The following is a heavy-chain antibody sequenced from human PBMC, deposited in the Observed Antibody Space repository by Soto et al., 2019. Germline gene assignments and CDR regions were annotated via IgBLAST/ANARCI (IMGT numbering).Heavy chain of an antibody. Sequence: QVQLQESGPGLVKPSQTLSLTCTVSGGSISSGDYYWSWIRQPPGKGLEWIGYIYYSGSTYYNPSLKSRVTISVDTSKNQFSLKLSSVTAADTAVYYCARKVEMATINRRRFAFDIWGQGTMVTVSS. CDR3: ARKVEMATINRRRFAFDI. D-gene: IGHD5-12*01. CDR1: GGSISSGDYY. CDR2: IYYSGST. V-gene: IGHV4-30-4*01. J-gene: IGHJ3*02.